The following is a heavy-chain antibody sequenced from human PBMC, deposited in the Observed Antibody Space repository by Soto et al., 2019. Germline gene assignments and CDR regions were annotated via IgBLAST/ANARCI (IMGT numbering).Heavy chain of an antibody. CDR1: GGTFSSYA. V-gene: IGHV1-69*01. Sequence: QVQLVQSGAEVKKPGSSVKVSCKASGGTFSSYAISWVRQAPGQGLEWMGGIIPIFGTANYAQKFQGRVTITADESTSTAYMELSSLRSEDTAVYYCAREGRGLWFGELSRYYYYSGMEVWGQGTTVTVSS. D-gene: IGHD3-10*01. CDR2: IIPIFGTA. J-gene: IGHJ6*02. CDR3: AREGRGLWFGELSRYYYYSGMEV.